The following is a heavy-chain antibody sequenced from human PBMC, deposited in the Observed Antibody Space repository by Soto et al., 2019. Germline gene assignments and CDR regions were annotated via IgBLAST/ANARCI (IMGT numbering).Heavy chain of an antibody. CDR1: GGSISSYY. Sequence: PSETLSLTCTVSGGSISSYYWSWIRQPPGKGLEWIGYIYYSGSTNYNPSLKSRVTISVDTSKNQFSLKLSSVTAADTAVYYCARASDSSGWYLYYFDYWGQGTLVTVSS. V-gene: IGHV4-59*01. CDR2: IYYSGST. J-gene: IGHJ4*02. D-gene: IGHD6-19*01. CDR3: ARASDSSGWYLYYFDY.